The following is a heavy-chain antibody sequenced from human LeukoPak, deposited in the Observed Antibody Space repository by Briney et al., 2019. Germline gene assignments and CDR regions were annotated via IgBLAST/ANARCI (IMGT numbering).Heavy chain of an antibody. D-gene: IGHD6-19*01. CDR2: IYTSGST. Sequence: SETLSLTCTFSGGSISNYYWSWIRQPAGKGLEWIGRIYTSGSTNYNPSLKSRVTMSVDTSKNQFSLKLSSVTAADTAVYYCARDKSGWLNDDAFDIWGQGTMVTVSS. CDR3: ARDKSGWLNDDAFDI. V-gene: IGHV4-4*07. CDR1: GGSISNYY. J-gene: IGHJ3*02.